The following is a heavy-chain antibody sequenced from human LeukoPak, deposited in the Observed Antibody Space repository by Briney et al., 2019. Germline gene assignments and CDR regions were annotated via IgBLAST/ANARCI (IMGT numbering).Heavy chain of an antibody. Sequence: GGSLRLSSAVSLFTVSGHYISWVRQAPGRGLEWVSVMYSGGSTYYADSVKGRFTISRDNSKNTLYLQMHSLRAEDTAVYYCARSNYYDSRRFDSWGQGTLVTVSS. CDR1: LFTVSGHY. CDR2: MYSGGST. J-gene: IGHJ4*02. V-gene: IGHV3-53*01. CDR3: ARSNYYDSRRFDS. D-gene: IGHD3-22*01.